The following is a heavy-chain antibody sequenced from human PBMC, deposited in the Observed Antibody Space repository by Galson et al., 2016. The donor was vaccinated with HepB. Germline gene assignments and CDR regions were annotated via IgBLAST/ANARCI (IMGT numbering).Heavy chain of an antibody. D-gene: IGHD2-2*01. CDR3: TSNLDPAAIMPAFDL. V-gene: IGHV3-30*03. J-gene: IGHJ3*01. Sequence: SLRLSCAASGLTFSTYAIRWVRQAPGKGLEWVAGILFDGRNTYYGESVRGRFTISRDNSKNTVYLQMNSLRAEDTALYYCTSNLDPAAIMPAFDLWGQGTMVTVSS. CDR1: GLTFSTYA. CDR2: ILFDGRNT.